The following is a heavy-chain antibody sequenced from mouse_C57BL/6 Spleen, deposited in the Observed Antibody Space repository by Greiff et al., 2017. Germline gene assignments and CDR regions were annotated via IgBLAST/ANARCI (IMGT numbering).Heavy chain of an antibody. CDR2: ISYSGSH. CDR3: ARDYASRPFAG. J-gene: IGHJ3*01. CDR1: GYSITSGYD. Sequence: EVQGVESGPGLVKPSQSLSFTCTVTGYSITSGYDWHWIRHFPGNKLEWMGYISYSGSHKYNPSLKSRISITHDTSKNHFFLKLNSVTTEATATYYCARDYASRPFAGWGQGTLVTVAA. V-gene: IGHV3-1*01. D-gene: IGHD1-1*01.